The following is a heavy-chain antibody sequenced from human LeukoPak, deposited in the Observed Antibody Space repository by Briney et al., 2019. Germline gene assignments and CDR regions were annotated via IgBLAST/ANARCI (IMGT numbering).Heavy chain of an antibody. J-gene: IGHJ4*02. V-gene: IGHV4-39*01. D-gene: IGHD2-15*01. CDR1: GGSISSSSYY. CDR2: IYYSGST. Sequence: SETLSLTCTVSGGSISSSSYYWGWIRQPPGKGLEWIGSIYYSGSTYYNPSLKSRVTISVDTSKNQFSLKLSSVTAADTAVYYCARQDPGVGAAYFDYWGQGTLVTVSS. CDR3: ARQDPGVGAAYFDY.